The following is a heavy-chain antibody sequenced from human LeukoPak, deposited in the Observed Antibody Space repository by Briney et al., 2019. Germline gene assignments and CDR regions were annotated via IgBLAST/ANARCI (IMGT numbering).Heavy chain of an antibody. J-gene: IGHJ6*03. V-gene: IGHV1-69*05. CDR3: ARGQATELWFGELLYTPSYYYMDV. CDR2: IIPIFGTA. Sequence: GASVKVSCKASGGTFSSYAISWVRQAPGQGLEWMGGIIPIFGTANYAQKFQGRVTITTDEATSTAYMELSSLRSEDTAVYHCARGQATELWFGELLYTPSYYYMDVWGKGTTVTVSS. CDR1: GGTFSSYA. D-gene: IGHD3-10*01.